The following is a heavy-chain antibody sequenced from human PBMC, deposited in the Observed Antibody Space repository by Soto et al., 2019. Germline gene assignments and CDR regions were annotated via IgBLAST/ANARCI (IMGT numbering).Heavy chain of an antibody. CDR2: ISYDGSNK. CDR1: GFTFSSYA. V-gene: IGHV3-30-3*02. D-gene: IGHD6-6*01. Sequence: LRLSCAATGFTFSSYAMHWVRQAPGKGLEWVAVISYDGSNKYYADSVKGRFTISRDNSKNTLYLQMNSLRAEDTAVYYCAKTNGIAARPYVYYGMDVWGQGTTVTVSS. J-gene: IGHJ6*02. CDR3: AKTNGIAARPYVYYGMDV.